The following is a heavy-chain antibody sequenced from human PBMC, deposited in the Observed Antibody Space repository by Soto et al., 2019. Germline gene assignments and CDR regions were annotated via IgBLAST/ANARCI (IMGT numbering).Heavy chain of an antibody. D-gene: IGHD3-10*01. Sequence: GESLKISCKGSGYSFTSYWIGWVRPMPRKGLEWMGIIYPGDSDTRYSPSFQGQVTISADKSISTAYLQWSSLKASDTAMYYCARESGSGSSRYGMDVWRQGTTVTVSS. V-gene: IGHV5-51*01. J-gene: IGHJ6*02. CDR3: ARESGSGSSRYGMDV. CDR2: IYPGDSDT. CDR1: GYSFTSYW.